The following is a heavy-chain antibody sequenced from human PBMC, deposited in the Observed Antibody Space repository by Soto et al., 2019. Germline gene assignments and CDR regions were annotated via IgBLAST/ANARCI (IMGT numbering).Heavy chain of an antibody. Sequence: LSCVASGFTFSSFPIHWVRQPPGKGLEWVAVISSDGGNKYYADSVRGRYTISRDNSKNTLYLQMNSLRVEDTAVYHCARDQNLLLPHNYYYYGMDVCGQGTTVTGSS. CDR1: GFTFSSFP. CDR2: ISSDGGNK. J-gene: IGHJ6*02. D-gene: IGHD3-16*01. V-gene: IGHV3-30-3*01. CDR3: ARDQNLLLPHNYYYYGMDV.